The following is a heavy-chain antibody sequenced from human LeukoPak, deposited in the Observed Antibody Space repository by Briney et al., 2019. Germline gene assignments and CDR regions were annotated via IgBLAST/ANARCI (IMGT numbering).Heavy chain of an antibody. J-gene: IGHJ6*02. CDR1: GRSISSYY. CDR3: ARERSLYCSSTSCYHYGMDV. CDR2: IYYSGST. V-gene: IGHV4-59*01. Sequence: SETLSLTCTVSGRSISSYYWGWIRQPPGKGLEWHGYIYYSGSTNYNPSLKSRVTMSVDTSKNQFSLKLSSVTAADTAVYYCARERSLYCSSTSCYHYGMDVWGQGTTVTVSS. D-gene: IGHD2-2*01.